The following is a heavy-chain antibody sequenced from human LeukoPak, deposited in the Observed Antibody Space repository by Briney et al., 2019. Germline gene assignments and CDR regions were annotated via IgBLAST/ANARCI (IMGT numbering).Heavy chain of an antibody. J-gene: IGHJ6*02. CDR2: IKQDGSEK. CDR3: ARDKTMVQGVIIQLYGMDV. CDR1: GFTFSSYW. V-gene: IGHV3-7*01. Sequence: GGSLRLSCAASGFTFSSYWMSWVRQAPGKGLEWVANIKQDGSEKYYVDSVKGRFTISRDNAKNSLYLQMNSLRAEDTAVYYCARDKTMVQGVIIQLYGMDVWGQGTTVTVSS. D-gene: IGHD3-10*01.